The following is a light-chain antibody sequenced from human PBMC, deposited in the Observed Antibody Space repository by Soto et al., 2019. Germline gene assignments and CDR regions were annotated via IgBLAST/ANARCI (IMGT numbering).Light chain of an antibody. CDR2: TNN. V-gene: IGLV1-40*01. J-gene: IGLJ1*01. Sequence: CVLTQPPSVTGTPGQRVTISCTGSSSNIGPGYHGHWYQQLPGAAPKLLMYTNNSLPSGVPDRFSGSKSGTSASLASTGLQAEDEAAYYCQSYVISLSYVLGIGTKLT. CDR3: QSYVISLSYV. CDR1: SSNIGPGYH.